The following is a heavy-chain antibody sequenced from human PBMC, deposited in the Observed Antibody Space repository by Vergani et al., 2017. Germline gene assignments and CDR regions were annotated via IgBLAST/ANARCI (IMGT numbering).Heavy chain of an antibody. CDR2: MNPNSGNT. J-gene: IGHJ6*02. D-gene: IGHD2-2*01. V-gene: IGHV1-8*01. CDR3: ARDPDIVVVPAAPYYYYYYGMDV. CDR1: GYTFTNYD. Sequence: QVQLVQSGAEVKKPGASVKVSCKASGYTFTNYDIYWVRQATGQGLEWMGWMNPNSGNTGYAQKFQGRVTMTRNTSISTAYMELRSLRSDDTAVYYCARDPDIVVVPAAPYYYYYYGMDVWGQGTTVTVSS.